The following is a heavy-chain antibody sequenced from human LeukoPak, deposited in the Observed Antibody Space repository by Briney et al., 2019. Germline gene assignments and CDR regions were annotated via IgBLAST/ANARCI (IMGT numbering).Heavy chain of an antibody. D-gene: IGHD3-3*01. CDR3: AKAPSYDFWSAPLGYFDL. CDR1: GFTFSSYW. J-gene: IGHJ2*01. Sequence: GGSLRLSCAASGFTFSSYWMHWVRQVPGEGLVWVSRIDPDASASTYADSVKGRFTISRDNAKNTLWLQMNSLRAEDTAVYYCAKAPSYDFWSAPLGYFDLWGRGTLVTVSS. CDR2: IDPDASAS. V-gene: IGHV3-74*01.